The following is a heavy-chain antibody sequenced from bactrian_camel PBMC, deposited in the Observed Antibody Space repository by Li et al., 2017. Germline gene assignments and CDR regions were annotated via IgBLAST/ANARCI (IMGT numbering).Heavy chain of an antibody. Sequence: QVQLVESGGGSVQAGGSLRLSCAASGFTFSSYPMTWVRQAPGKGLEWVSSISSDGANTYYADSVKGRFTISRDNAKNTLYLQLNSLIVEDTAMYYCTNDGLQTSWADWGQGTQVTVS. CDR2: ISSDGANT. V-gene: IGHV3S7*01. D-gene: IGHD3*01. CDR1: GFTFSSYP. CDR3: TNDGLQTSWAD. J-gene: IGHJ4*01.